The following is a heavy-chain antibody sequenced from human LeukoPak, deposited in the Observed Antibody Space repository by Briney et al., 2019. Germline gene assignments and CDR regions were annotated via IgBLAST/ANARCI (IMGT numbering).Heavy chain of an antibody. CDR2: FDPEDGET. D-gene: IGHD3-3*01. CDR1: GYTLTELS. Sequence: ASVKVSCKVSGYTLTELSMHWVRQAPGKGLEWMGGFDPEDGETIYAQKFQGRVTMTEDTSTDTAYMELSSLRSEDTAVYYCARYDFWSGYSKHPIDYWGQGTLVTVSS. V-gene: IGHV1-24*01. CDR3: ARYDFWSGYSKHPIDY. J-gene: IGHJ4*02.